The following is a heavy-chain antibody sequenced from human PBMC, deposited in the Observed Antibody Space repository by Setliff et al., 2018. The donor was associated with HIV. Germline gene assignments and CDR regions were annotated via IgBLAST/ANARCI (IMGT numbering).Heavy chain of an antibody. CDR3: ARIPKHSSGFDY. J-gene: IGHJ4*02. CDR1: GYTFTSYA. Sequence: SSVKVSCKASGYTFTSYAMHWVRQAPGQRLEWMGWINAGNGNTKYSQKFQGRVTMTRDTSTTTAYMEMSSLRSEDTAVYYCARIPKHSSGFDYWGQGTPVTVSS. D-gene: IGHD3-22*01. CDR2: INAGNGNT. V-gene: IGHV1-3*01.